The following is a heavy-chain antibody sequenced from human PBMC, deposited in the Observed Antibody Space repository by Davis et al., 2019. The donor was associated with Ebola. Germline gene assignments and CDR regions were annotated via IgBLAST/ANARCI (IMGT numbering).Heavy chain of an antibody. Sequence: AASVKVSCKASGYTFTSYYMHWVRQAPGQRLEWVGIINPSGGSTSYAQKFQGRVTMTRDTSTSTVYMELSSLRSEDTAVYYCARACYLCDYHMDVWGKGTTVTVSS. D-gene: IGHD2-8*01. CDR3: ARACYLCDYHMDV. J-gene: IGHJ6*03. CDR1: GYTFTSYY. V-gene: IGHV1-46*01. CDR2: INPSGGST.